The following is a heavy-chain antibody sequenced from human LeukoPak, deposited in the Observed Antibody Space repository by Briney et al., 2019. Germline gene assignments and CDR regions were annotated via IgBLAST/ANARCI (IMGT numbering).Heavy chain of an antibody. V-gene: IGHV1-2*02. J-gene: IGHJ5*02. CDR3: ARSDSYTWFDP. D-gene: IGHD2-15*01. Sequence: GASVKVSCKASGYTFTHYYIHWMRQAPGQGLEWMGWINPDSDVTSYAQKFQGRVTMTRDTSISTVYVELSRLRSDDTAVYYCARSDSYTWFDPWGQGTLVTVSS. CDR2: INPDSDVT. CDR1: GYTFTHYY.